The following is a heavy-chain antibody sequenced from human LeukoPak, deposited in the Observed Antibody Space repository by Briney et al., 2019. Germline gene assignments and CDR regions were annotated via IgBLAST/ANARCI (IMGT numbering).Heavy chain of an antibody. J-gene: IGHJ4*02. CDR1: GFTFSSYE. CDR2: ISSSGSTI. Sequence: PGGSLRLSCAASGFTFSSYEMNWVRQAPGKGLEWVSYISSSGSTIYYADSVKGRFTISRDKAKNSLYLQMNSLRAEDTAVYYCAREGTKKIAVAGSFDYWGQGTLVTVSS. CDR3: AREGTKKIAVAGSFDY. D-gene: IGHD6-19*01. V-gene: IGHV3-48*03.